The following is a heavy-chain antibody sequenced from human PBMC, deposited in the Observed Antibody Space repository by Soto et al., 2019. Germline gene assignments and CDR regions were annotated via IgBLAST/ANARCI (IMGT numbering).Heavy chain of an antibody. CDR1: GFTFSSYA. CDR3: AKDHLYYDQWTNWFDP. Sequence: GGSLRLSCAASGFTFSSYAMSWVRQAPGKGLEWVSAVSGSGGSTYYADSVKGRFTISRDNSKNTLYLQMNSLRAEDTAVFYCAKDHLYYDQWTNWFDPWGQGTLVTVSS. CDR2: VSGSGGST. V-gene: IGHV3-23*01. J-gene: IGHJ5*02. D-gene: IGHD3-3*01.